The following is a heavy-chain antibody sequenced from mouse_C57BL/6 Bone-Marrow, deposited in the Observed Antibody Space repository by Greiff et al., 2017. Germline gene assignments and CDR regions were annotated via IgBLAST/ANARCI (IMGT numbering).Heavy chain of an antibody. CDR1: GYAFTNYL. Sequence: QVQLQQSGAELVRPGTSVKVSCKASGYAFTNYLIEWVKQRPGQGLEWIGVINPGSGGTNYNEKFKGKATMTADKSSSTAYMQLSSLTSEDSAVYFCAKSLPGGDWGKGATLTVAS. CDR2: INPGSGGT. CDR3: AKSLPGGD. V-gene: IGHV1-54*01. J-gene: IGHJ2*01. D-gene: IGHD6-5*01.